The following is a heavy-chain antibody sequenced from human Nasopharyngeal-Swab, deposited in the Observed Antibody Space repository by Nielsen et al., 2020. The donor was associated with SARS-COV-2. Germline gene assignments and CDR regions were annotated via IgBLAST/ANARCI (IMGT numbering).Heavy chain of an antibody. V-gene: IGHV3-30*03. CDR1: GFTFSSYG. Sequence: GESLKISCAASGFTFSSYGMHWVRQAPGKGLEWVAVISYDGSNKCYADSVKGRFTISRDNSKNTLYLQMNSLRAEDTAVYYCVTTTVTTLFDYWGQGTLVTVSS. CDR3: VTTTVTTLFDY. J-gene: IGHJ4*02. CDR2: ISYDGSNK. D-gene: IGHD4-11*01.